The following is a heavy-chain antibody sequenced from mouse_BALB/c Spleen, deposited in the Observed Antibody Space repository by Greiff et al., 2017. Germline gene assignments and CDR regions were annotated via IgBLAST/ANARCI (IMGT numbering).Heavy chain of an antibody. Sequence: QVQLQQSGPELVKPGASVKISCKASGYAFSSSWMNWVKQRPGQGLEWIGRIYPGDGDTNYNGKFKGKATLTADKSSSTAYMQLSSLTSVDSAVYFCARWDYCGSSYYFDYWGQGTTLTVSS. CDR1: GYAFSSSW. J-gene: IGHJ2*01. CDR3: ARWDYCGSSYYFDY. CDR2: IYPGDGDT. D-gene: IGHD1-1*01. V-gene: IGHV1-82*01.